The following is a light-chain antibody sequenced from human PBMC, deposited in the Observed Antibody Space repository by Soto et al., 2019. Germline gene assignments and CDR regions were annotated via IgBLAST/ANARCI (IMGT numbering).Light chain of an antibody. V-gene: IGKV1-9*01. CDR2: PAS. CDR1: QDINTY. CDR3: QQRKSYPIT. Sequence: DIQLTQSPSFLSASVGDRVTMTCRASQDINTYLAWYQQKPGKAPKLLIFPASTLQNGVPSRFSGSGSVTEFTVTITSLQPEDFATYYCQQRKSYPITFGQGTRLEIK. J-gene: IGKJ5*01.